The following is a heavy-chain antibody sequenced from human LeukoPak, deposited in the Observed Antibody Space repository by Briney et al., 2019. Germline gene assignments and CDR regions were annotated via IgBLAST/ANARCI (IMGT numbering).Heavy chain of an antibody. Sequence: SVKVSCKAPGGTFSSYAISWVRQAPGQGLEWMGGTIPIFGTANYAQKFQGRVTITTDESTSTACMELSSLRSEDTAVYYCASPYYYDSSGYQRAHWYFDLWGRGTLVTVSS. J-gene: IGHJ2*01. CDR1: GGTFSSYA. CDR3: ASPYYYDSSGYQRAHWYFDL. V-gene: IGHV1-69*05. CDR2: TIPIFGTA. D-gene: IGHD3-22*01.